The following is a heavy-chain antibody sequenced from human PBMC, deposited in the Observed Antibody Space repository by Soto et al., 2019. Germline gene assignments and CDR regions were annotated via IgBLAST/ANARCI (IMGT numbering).Heavy chain of an antibody. D-gene: IGHD6-19*01. CDR3: AKCPHTNVGWPYYFES. Sequence: VQLVESGGGLVQPGGSLRLSCVASGFSLANYPMNWVRQTPGKGLEWISYSSPRGDTIYYADSVEGRFTISRDNARNSLSLHMSSLRDEDSALYYCAKCPHTNVGWPYYFESWGQGVPVTVSS. J-gene: IGHJ4*02. CDR1: GFSLANYP. V-gene: IGHV3-48*02. CDR2: SSPRGDTI.